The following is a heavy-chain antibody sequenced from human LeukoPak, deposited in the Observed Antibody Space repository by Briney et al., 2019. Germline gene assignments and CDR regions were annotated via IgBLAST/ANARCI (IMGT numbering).Heavy chain of an antibody. J-gene: IGHJ3*02. D-gene: IGHD5-18*01. Sequence: ASVKVSCKASGYTFTGYYIHWVRQAPGQGLEWMGWINPNSGGTNSAQKFQGRVTMTRDTSISTAYMELSRLRSDDTAVYYCARGPHVDTTIKQKRGPFDIWGQGTMVTVSS. CDR2: INPNSGGT. CDR3: ARGPHVDTTIKQKRGPFDI. CDR1: GYTFTGYY. V-gene: IGHV1-2*02.